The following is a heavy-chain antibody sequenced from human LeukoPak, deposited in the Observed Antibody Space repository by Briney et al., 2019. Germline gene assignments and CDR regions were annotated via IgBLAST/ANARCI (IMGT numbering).Heavy chain of an antibody. D-gene: IGHD5-18*01. CDR1: GFTVSSNY. V-gene: IGHV3-53*01. CDR3: ARESGYSYGLAGFFDY. CDR2: IYSDGRI. J-gene: IGHJ4*02. Sequence: GGSLRLSCAASGFTVSSNYMSWVRQAPGKGLEWVSVIYSDGRIHSADSVKGRFTISKDDSKNTLSLQMNSLRAEDTAVYYCARESGYSYGLAGFFDYWGQGTLVTVSS.